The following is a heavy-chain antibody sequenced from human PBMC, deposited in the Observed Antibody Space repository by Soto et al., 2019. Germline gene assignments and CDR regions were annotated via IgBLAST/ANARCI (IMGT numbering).Heavy chain of an antibody. J-gene: IGHJ6*03. CDR3: TTDSSGWYYYMDV. CDR2: IKSKTDGGTT. V-gene: IGHV3-15*01. D-gene: IGHD6-19*01. Sequence: GGSLRLSCAASGFTFSNAWMSWVRQAPGKGLEWVGRIKSKTDGGTTDYAAPVKGRFTISRDDSKNTLYLQMNSLKTEDTAVYYCTTDSSGWYYYMDVWGKGTTVTVSS. CDR1: GFTFSNAW.